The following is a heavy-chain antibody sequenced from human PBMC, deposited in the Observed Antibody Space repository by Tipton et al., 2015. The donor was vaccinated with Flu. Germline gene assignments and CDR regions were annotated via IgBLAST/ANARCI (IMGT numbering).Heavy chain of an antibody. CDR1: GYTFTSYY. D-gene: IGHD3-22*01. CDR3: ARGGGPTMTFAGNYFDY. Sequence: QLVQSGPEVKKPGASVKVSCKASGYTFTSYYLHWVRQAPGQGLDWMGLINPSGGNTNYAQKFQGRFTMTSDTSTSSVYMELSSLRSEDTAVYYCARGGGPTMTFAGNYFDYWGRGTLVTVSS. J-gene: IGHJ4*02. CDR2: INPSGGNT. V-gene: IGHV1-46*01.